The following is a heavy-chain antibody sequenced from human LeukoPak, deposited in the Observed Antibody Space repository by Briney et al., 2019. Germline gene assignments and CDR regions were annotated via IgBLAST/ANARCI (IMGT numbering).Heavy chain of an antibody. J-gene: IGHJ4*02. CDR1: GYPFTTYT. CDR2: IDTNTGNP. CDR3: ARGISFHSSWYADY. Sequence: ASVKVSCKASGYPFTTYTLNWVRQAPGQGLEWMGWIDTNTGNPTYAQGFTGRFVFSSDTSVSTAYLQISSLKAEDTAVYYCARGISFHSSWYADYWGQGTLVTVSS. D-gene: IGHD6-13*01. V-gene: IGHV7-4-1*02.